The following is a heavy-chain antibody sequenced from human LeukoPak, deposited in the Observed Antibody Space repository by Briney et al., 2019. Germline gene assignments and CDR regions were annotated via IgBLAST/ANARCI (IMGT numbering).Heavy chain of an antibody. CDR3: AREWELLSYYYYYGMDV. CDR2: INPNSGGT. D-gene: IGHD1-26*01. J-gene: IGHJ6*02. Sequence: ASVKVSCKASGYTFIGYHMHWVRQAPGQGLEWMGRINPNSGGTNYAQKFQGRVTMTRDTSISTVYMELSRLRSDDTAVYYCAREWELLSYYYYYGMDVWGQGTTVTVSS. V-gene: IGHV1-2*06. CDR1: GYTFIGYH.